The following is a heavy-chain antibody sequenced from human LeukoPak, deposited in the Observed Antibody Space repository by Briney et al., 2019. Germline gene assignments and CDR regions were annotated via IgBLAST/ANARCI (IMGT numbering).Heavy chain of an antibody. D-gene: IGHD5-18*01. Sequence: PSETLSLTCTVSGGSISSSSCYWGWIRQPPGKGLEWIGEINHSGSTNYNPSLKSRVTISVDTSKNQFSLKLSSVTAADTAVYYCARGGRRYSYGYPDYWGQGTLVTVSS. CDR3: ARGGRRYSYGYPDY. CDR2: INHSGST. J-gene: IGHJ4*02. CDR1: GGSISSSSCY. V-gene: IGHV4-39*07.